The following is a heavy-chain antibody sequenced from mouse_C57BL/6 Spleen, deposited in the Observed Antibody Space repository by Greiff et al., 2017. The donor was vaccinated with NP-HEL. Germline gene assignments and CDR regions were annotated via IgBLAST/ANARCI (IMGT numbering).Heavy chain of an antibody. J-gene: IGHJ3*01. CDR1: GYSITSGYY. CDR2: ISYDGSN. CDR3: ARDRSNYLAWFAD. V-gene: IGHV3-6*01. Sequence: EVQLVESGPGLVKPSQSLSLTCSVTGYSITSGYYWNWIRQFPGNKLEWMGYISYDGSNNYNPSLKNRISITRDTSKNQFFLKLNSVTTEYTATYYCARDRSNYLAWFADWGQGTLVTVSA. D-gene: IGHD2-5*01.